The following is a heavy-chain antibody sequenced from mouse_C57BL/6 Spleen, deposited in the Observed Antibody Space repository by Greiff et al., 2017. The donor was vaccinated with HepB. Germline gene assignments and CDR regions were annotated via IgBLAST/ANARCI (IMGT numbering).Heavy chain of an antibody. Sequence: VQLQQSGAELVRPGASVKLSCTASGFNIKDDYMHWVKKRPEQGLEWIGWIDPENGDTEYASKFQGKATRTADTSSNTAYLQLRSLTSEDTAVYYCTTVVAPDYWGQGTTLTVSS. V-gene: IGHV14-4*01. CDR1: GFNIKDDY. CDR3: TTVVAPDY. J-gene: IGHJ2*01. D-gene: IGHD1-1*01. CDR2: IDPENGDT.